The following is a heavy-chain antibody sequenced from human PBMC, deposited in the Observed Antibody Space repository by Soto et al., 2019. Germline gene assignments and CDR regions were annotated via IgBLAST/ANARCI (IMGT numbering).Heavy chain of an antibody. CDR1: GASVSTGVYY. V-gene: IGHV4-31*03. Sequence: QVQLDESGPGLVQPSQTLSLSCTVSGASVSTGVYYWTWIRQHPGKGLEWIGYIDNSGSTYYNPSLTGRVDISVDTSKNEISLNLQSLTAADTAFYYCAGAVSDFDVRRYRTSYFDQWGQGILVTVSS. CDR3: AGAVSDFDVRRYRTSYFDQ. CDR2: IDNSGST. J-gene: IGHJ4*02. D-gene: IGHD3-10*02.